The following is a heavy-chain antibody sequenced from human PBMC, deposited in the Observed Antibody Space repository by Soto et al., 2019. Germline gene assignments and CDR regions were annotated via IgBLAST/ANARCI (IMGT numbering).Heavy chain of an antibody. V-gene: IGHV3-21*01. CDR1: GFTFSSYS. D-gene: IGHD3-10*01. J-gene: IGHJ6*03. Sequence: EVQLVESGGGLVKPGGSLRLSCAASGFTFSSYSMNWVRQAPGKGLEWVSSISSSSSYIYYADSVKGRFTISRDNAKNSLYLQMNSLRAEDTAVYYCARDLWGGLLWFGESPYYMDVWGKGTTVTVSS. CDR2: ISSSSSYI. CDR3: ARDLWGGLLWFGESPYYMDV.